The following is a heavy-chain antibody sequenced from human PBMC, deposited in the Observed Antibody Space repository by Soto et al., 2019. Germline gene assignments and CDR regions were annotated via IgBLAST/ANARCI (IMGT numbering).Heavy chain of an antibody. Sequence: QVQLVQSGAEVKKPGASVKVSCKASGYTFTSYVISWVRQAPGQGLEWMGWISAYNGNTNYAQKLQGRVTMTTDTSASTDDRERRSLRSDDTAGYYCASYREQLVLYGMDVWGQGTTVTVSS. V-gene: IGHV1-18*01. CDR3: ASYREQLVLYGMDV. D-gene: IGHD6-13*01. CDR2: ISAYNGNT. J-gene: IGHJ6*02. CDR1: GYTFTSYV.